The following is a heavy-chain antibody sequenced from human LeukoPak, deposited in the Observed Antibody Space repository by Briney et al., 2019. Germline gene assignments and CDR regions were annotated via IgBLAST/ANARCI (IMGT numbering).Heavy chain of an antibody. D-gene: IGHD5-18*01. J-gene: IGHJ4*02. CDR2: IYPGDSDN. Sequence: GESLKISCYGSGYNFTSYWIGWVRQMPGKGVEWMGIIYPGDSDNRYSPSFQGQVTISADKSISTAYLQWSSLKASDNAMYYCARRDTAIAIDYWGQGTLVTVSS. CDR3: ARRDTAIAIDY. V-gene: IGHV5-51*01. CDR1: GYNFTSYW.